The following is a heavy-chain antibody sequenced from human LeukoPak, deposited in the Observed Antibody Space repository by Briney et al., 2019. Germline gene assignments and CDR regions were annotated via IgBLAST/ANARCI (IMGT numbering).Heavy chain of an antibody. CDR3: AGGYCSGGNCYSASYYYGMDV. V-gene: IGHV4-59*08. Sequence: SETLSLTCTVSGGSISSYYWSWIRQPPGKGLEWIGYIYYSGSTKYSPSLKSRVTISVDTSKNQFSLKLSSVTAADTAVYYCAGGYCSGGNCYSASYYYGMDVWGPGTTVTVSS. J-gene: IGHJ6*02. CDR1: GGSISSYY. D-gene: IGHD2-15*01. CDR2: IYYSGST.